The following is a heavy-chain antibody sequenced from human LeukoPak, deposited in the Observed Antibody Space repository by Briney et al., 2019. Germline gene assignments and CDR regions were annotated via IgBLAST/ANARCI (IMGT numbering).Heavy chain of an antibody. D-gene: IGHD3-10*01. J-gene: IGHJ4*02. CDR3: ARDHYGSGSYLVDY. Sequence: ASVKVSCKASGYTFTGYYMHWVRQAPGQGLEWMGWINPNSGGTNYAQKFQGRVTMTRDTSISTAYMELSRLRSDDAAVYYCARDHYGSGSYLVDYWGQGTLVAVSS. CDR2: INPNSGGT. CDR1: GYTFTGYY. V-gene: IGHV1-2*02.